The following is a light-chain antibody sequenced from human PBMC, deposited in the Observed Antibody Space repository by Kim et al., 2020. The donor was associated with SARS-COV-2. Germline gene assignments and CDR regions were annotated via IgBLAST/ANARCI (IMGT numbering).Light chain of an antibody. J-gene: IGLJ2*01. CDR1: SMDVGGYND. CDR2: DGS. V-gene: IGLV2-11*01. Sequence: GQLVTICSVGTSMDVGGYNDDSWYQQHPRKAPKLMFCDGSKRPAVAPDRSSGYKSGKTSPLIISGLQAEDEADYYYCSDGGRYGVVFGGGTQLTVL. CDR3: CSDGGRYGVV.